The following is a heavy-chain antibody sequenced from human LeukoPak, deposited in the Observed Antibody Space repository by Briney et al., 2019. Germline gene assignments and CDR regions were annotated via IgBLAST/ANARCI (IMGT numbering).Heavy chain of an antibody. D-gene: IGHD3-3*01. CDR2: IKSKTDGWTT. CDR1: GFTFSNAW. V-gene: IGHV3-15*01. Sequence: PGGSLRLSCAASGFTFSNAWMSWVRQAPGKGLEWVGRIKSKTDGWTTDYAAPVKGRFTISRDDSKNTLYLQMNSLKTEDTAVYYCTTALSDFWSGYRYFDYWGQGTLVTVSS. CDR3: TTALSDFWSGYRYFDY. J-gene: IGHJ4*02.